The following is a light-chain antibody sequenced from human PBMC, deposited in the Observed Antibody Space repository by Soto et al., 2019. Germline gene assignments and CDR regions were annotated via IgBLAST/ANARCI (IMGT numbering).Light chain of an antibody. J-gene: IGLJ1*01. CDR1: SSDVGGYNY. Sequence: QSVLTQPASVSGSPGQSITISCTGTSSDVGGYNYVSWYQQHPGKAPKLMIYEVSNRPSGVSRRFSGSKSGNTASLTISGLQAADEADYYCSSHTSTTTLYVFGTGTKVTVL. CDR2: EVS. V-gene: IGLV2-14*01. CDR3: SSHTSTTTLYV.